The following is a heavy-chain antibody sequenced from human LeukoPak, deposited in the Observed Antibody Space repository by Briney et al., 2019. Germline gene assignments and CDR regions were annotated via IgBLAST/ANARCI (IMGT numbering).Heavy chain of an antibody. CDR3: AKYFASGSYYKLPH. D-gene: IGHD3-10*01. CDR1: GFTFSSYA. V-gene: IGHV3-23*01. Sequence: GGSLRLSCAASGFTFSSYAMSWVRQAPGKGLEWVSTISGSGAYTYYADSVKGRCTISRDNSKNTLCLQMNSLRAEDTAVYYCAKYFASGSYYKLPHWGQGTLVTVSS. J-gene: IGHJ1*01. CDR2: ISGSGAYT.